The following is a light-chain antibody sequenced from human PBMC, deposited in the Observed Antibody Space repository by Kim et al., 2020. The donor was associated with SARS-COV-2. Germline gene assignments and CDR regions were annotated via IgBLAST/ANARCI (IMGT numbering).Light chain of an antibody. J-gene: IGLJ3*02. CDR3: SSRDSSGTQVV. CDR2: AKD. CDR1: SLRTYS. V-gene: IGLV3-19*01. Sequence: SSELTQDPAVSVALGQTVRITCQGDSLRTYSTNWCQQKPGQAPVLVIFAKDIRHSGIPDRFSGSSSGNTASLTITGAQVEDEADYYCSSRDSSGTQVVIGGGTQLTVL.